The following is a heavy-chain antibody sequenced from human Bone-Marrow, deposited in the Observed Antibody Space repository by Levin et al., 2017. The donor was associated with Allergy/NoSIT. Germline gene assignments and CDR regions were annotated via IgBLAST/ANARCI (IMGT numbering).Heavy chain of an antibody. Sequence: RAGGSLRLSCAASGFTFDTYGVHWVRQAPGKGLEWVAVISYDGSNKYYADSVKARFTIPRDNSKNPLYLQMNSLRVEYTAVIYFAKVVRGDLVYSFEYWGQGTLVTVSS. J-gene: IGHJ4*02. V-gene: IGHV3-30*18. CDR3: AKVVRGDLVYSFEY. CDR2: ISYDGSNK. CDR1: GFTFDTYG. D-gene: IGHD3-10*01.